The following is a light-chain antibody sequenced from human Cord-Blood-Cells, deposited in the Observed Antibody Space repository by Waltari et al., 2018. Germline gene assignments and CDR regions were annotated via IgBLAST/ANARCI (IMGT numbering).Light chain of an antibody. Sequence: QSALTQPPPASGSPGQSVTISCTGTSSDVGGYNYVPRYQQHPGKAPKLMIYEVSKRPSGVPDRFSGSKSGNTASLTVSGLQAEDEADYYCSSYAGSNNLVFGGGTKLTVL. CDR1: SSDVGGYNY. J-gene: IGLJ2*01. CDR2: EVS. CDR3: SSYAGSNNLV. V-gene: IGLV2-8*01.